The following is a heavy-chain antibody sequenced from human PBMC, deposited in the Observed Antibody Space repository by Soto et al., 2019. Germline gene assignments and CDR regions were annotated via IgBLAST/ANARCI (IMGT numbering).Heavy chain of an antibody. Sequence: QLQLQESGPGLVKPSETLSLTCTVSGGCIRGYYWSWIRQPAGMGLEWIGRMHTSGSTNYNPSLKSRVTISVDMSKNQFSMRLTSVTAADTGVYFCAKGFSTGLYVDSWGRGAQVTVSS. CDR2: MHTSGST. CDR3: AKGFSTGLYVDS. J-gene: IGHJ5*01. V-gene: IGHV4-4*07. D-gene: IGHD6-19*01. CDR1: GGCIRGYY.